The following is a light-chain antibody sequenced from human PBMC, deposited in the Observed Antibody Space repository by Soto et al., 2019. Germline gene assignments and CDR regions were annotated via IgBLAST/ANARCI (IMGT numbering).Light chain of an antibody. CDR2: GAS. CDR3: QQRNNWPPGIT. Sequence: EIVLTLSPGTLSLSPGERATLSCRASQSVSSSHLAWYQQRPGQAPRLLLYGASSRATGIPDRFSGSGSGADFTLSITRLEPEDFAVYYCQQRNNWPPGITFGQGTRLEIK. V-gene: IGKV3D-20*02. CDR1: QSVSSSH. J-gene: IGKJ5*01.